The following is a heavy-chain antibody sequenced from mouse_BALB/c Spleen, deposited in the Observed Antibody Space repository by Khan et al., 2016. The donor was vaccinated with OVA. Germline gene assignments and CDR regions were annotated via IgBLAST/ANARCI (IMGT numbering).Heavy chain of an antibody. Sequence: VQLKQSGPELVRPGASVKISCKASGYSFTGYFMNWVMQSHGKSLEWIGRINPHVGETLYNQRFKDMATLTVDESSSTAHMELRSLASEDSAVYYCTRIYRSDFDYWGQGTTLTVSS. D-gene: IGHD1-1*01. CDR3: TRIYRSDFDY. V-gene: IGHV1-20*02. CDR1: GYSFTGYF. CDR2: INPHVGET. J-gene: IGHJ2*01.